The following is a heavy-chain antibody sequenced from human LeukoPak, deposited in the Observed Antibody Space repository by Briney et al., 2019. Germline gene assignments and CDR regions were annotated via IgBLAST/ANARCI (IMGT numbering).Heavy chain of an antibody. J-gene: IGHJ4*02. CDR1: GGSMSVSY. CDR3: ARGIESYGDYGY. V-gene: IGHV4-59*01. D-gene: IGHD4-17*01. Sequence: SETLSLTCTVSGGSMSVSYWSWIRQPPGKGLEWIAYMYNSGSTNYNTSLKSRVTISINTSKNQFSLKLSSLTAADTAIYYCARGIESYGDYGYWGQGILVTVSS. CDR2: MYNSGST.